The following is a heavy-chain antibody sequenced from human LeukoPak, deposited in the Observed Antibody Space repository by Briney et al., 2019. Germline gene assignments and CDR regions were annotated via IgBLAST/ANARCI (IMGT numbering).Heavy chain of an antibody. CDR3: ARDGRIQLWFNAFDY. CDR1: GYTFTSYA. Sequence: GASVKVSCKASGYTFTSYAMHWVRQAPGQRLEWMGIINPSGGSTSYAQKFQGRVTMTRDTSTSTVYMELSSLRSEDTAVYYCARDGRIQLWFNAFDYWGQGTLVTVSS. J-gene: IGHJ4*02. D-gene: IGHD5-18*01. CDR2: INPSGGST. V-gene: IGHV1-46*01.